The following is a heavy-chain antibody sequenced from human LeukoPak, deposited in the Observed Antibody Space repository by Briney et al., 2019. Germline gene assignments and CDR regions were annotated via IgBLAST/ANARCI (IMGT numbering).Heavy chain of an antibody. CDR1: GGSISSSSYY. Sequence: SETLSLTCTVSGGSISSSSYYWGWIRQPPGKGLEWIGSIYYSGSTYYNPSLKSRVTISVDTSKNQFSLKLSSVTAADTAVYYCARTGCSSTSCYTEFDYWGQGTLVTVSS. V-gene: IGHV4-39*01. J-gene: IGHJ4*02. CDR2: IYYSGST. CDR3: ARTGCSSTSCYTEFDY. D-gene: IGHD2-2*02.